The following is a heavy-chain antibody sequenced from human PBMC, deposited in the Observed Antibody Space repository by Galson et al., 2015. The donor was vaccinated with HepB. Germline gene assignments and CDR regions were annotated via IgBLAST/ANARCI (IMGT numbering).Heavy chain of an antibody. CDR3: ARHVGYSFDDAFDI. J-gene: IGHJ3*02. D-gene: IGHD5-18*01. CDR2: IYYSGST. Sequence: SETLSLTCTVSGGSISSSSYYWGWIRQPPGKGLEWIGSIYYSGSTYYNPSLKSRVTISVDTSKNQFSLKLSSVTAADTAVYYCARHVGYSFDDAFDILGQGTMVTVSS. V-gene: IGHV4-39*01. CDR1: GGSISSSSYY.